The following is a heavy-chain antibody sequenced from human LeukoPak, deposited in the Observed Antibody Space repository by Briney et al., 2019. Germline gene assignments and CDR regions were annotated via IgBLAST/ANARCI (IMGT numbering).Heavy chain of an antibody. CDR3: ARGGYSFDY. D-gene: IGHD5-12*01. V-gene: IGHV3-7*01. CDR1: GFTLSGYW. Sequence: GGSLRLSCAASGFTLSGYWMSWGRQAPGRGLEWVARLHADGIERYYVDPVKRRFTISRDNAKNSLHLQMYSLRLDDTAVYYCARGGYSFDYLGQGTLVTVSS. CDR2: LHADGIER. J-gene: IGHJ4*02.